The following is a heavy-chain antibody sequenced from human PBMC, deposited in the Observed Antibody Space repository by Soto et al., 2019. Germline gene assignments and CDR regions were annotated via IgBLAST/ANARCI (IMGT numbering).Heavy chain of an antibody. D-gene: IGHD4-17*01. CDR2: IHYSGNT. CDR3: ARDRNDYGTFDL. J-gene: IGHJ5*02. Sequence: SETLSLTCTVSGGSIRNYYWSWIRQPPGKGLEWIGYIHYSGNTNYNPSLKSRVSFSVDTSKNQFSLKLTSVTAADTAVYYCARDRNDYGTFDLWGQGSLVTVSS. V-gene: IGHV4-59*01. CDR1: GGSIRNYY.